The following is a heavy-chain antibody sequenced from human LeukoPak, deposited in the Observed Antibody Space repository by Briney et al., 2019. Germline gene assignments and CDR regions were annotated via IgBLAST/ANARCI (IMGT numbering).Heavy chain of an antibody. D-gene: IGHD2-8*02. Sequence: SETLSLTCTVSGGSISSSSYYWGWIRQPPGKGLEWIGSIYYSGSTYYNPSLKSRVTISVDTSKNQFSLKLSSVTAADTAVYYCATEVLPWRYLQHWGQGTLVTVSS. CDR3: ATEVLPWRYLQH. CDR1: GGSISSSSYY. J-gene: IGHJ1*01. CDR2: IYYSGST. V-gene: IGHV4-39*01.